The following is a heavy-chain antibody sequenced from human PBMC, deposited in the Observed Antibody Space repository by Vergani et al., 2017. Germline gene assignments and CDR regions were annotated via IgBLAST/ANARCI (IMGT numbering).Heavy chain of an antibody. V-gene: IGHV3-30-3*01. D-gene: IGHD6-13*01. CDR2: ISYDGSNK. J-gene: IGHJ5*02. Sequence: QVQLVESGGGVVQPGRSLRLSCAASGFTFSSYAMHWVRQAPGKGLEWVAVISYDGSNKYYADSVKGRFTISRDNSKNTLYLQMNSLRAEDTAVYYCARDQRSSSWPTRWKYNWFDPWGQGTLVTVSS. CDR1: GFTFSSYA. CDR3: ARDQRSSSWPTRWKYNWFDP.